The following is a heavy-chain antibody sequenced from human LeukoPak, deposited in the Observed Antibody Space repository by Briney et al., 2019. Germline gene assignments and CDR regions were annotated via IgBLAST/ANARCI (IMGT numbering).Heavy chain of an antibody. J-gene: IGHJ6*03. Sequence: GGSLRLSCAASGFTFSSYSMNWVRQAPGKGLEWVSSISSSSSYIYYADSVKGRFTISRDNAKNSLYLQMNSLRAEDTAVYYCARDGTTGTMGRYMDVWGKGTTVTVSS. CDR2: ISSSSSYI. V-gene: IGHV3-21*01. D-gene: IGHD1-1*01. CDR1: GFTFSSYS. CDR3: ARDGTTGTMGRYMDV.